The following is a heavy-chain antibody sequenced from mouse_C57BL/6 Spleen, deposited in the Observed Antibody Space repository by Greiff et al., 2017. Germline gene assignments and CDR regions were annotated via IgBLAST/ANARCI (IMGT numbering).Heavy chain of an antibody. D-gene: IGHD1-1*01. J-gene: IGHJ2*01. CDR1: GFTFSSYT. Sequence: DVMLVESGGGLVKPGGSLKLSCAASGFTFSSYTMSWVRQTPEKRLEWVATISGGGGNTYYPDSVKGRFTISRDNAKNTLYLQMSSLRSEDTALYYCARHIYYYGSSSGYYFDYWGQGTTLTVSS. V-gene: IGHV5-9*01. CDR2: ISGGGGNT. CDR3: ARHIYYYGSSSGYYFDY.